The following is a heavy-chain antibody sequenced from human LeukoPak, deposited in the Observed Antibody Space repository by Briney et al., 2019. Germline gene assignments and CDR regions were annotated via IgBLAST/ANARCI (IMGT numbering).Heavy chain of an antibody. Sequence: PGRSLRLSCAASGFTFDDYAMHWVRQAPGKGLEWVSGISWNSGSIGYADSVKGRFTISRDNAKNSLYLQMNSLRAEDTALYYCAKDIHYDSSGYFDYWGQGTLVTVSS. J-gene: IGHJ4*02. CDR3: AKDIHYDSSGYFDY. D-gene: IGHD3-22*01. V-gene: IGHV3-9*01. CDR1: GFTFDDYA. CDR2: ISWNSGSI.